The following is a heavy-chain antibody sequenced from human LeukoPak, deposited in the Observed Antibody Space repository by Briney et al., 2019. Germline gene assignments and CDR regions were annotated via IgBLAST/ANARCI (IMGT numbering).Heavy chain of an antibody. D-gene: IGHD1-1*01. CDR2: IYYSGST. CDR1: GGSISSGGYY. Sequence: SETLSLTCTVSGGSISSGGYYWSWIRQHPGKGLEWIGYIYYSGSTYYNPSLKSRVTISVDTSKNQFSLKLSSVTAADTAVYYCARGRELDNWFDPWGQGTLVTVSS. V-gene: IGHV4-31*03. J-gene: IGHJ5*02. CDR3: ARGRELDNWFDP.